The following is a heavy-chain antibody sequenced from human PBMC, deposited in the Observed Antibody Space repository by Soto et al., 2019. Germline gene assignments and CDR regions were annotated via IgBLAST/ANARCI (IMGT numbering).Heavy chain of an antibody. D-gene: IGHD1-1*01. J-gene: IGHJ4*02. CDR3: ASSPPRYRLASSGD. V-gene: IGHV4-4*02. Sequence: QVQLQQESGPRVVKPSGTLSLKCFVSGGSISSTNYWGWVRQPPGKGLEWIGEIFHLGSTTYNPAFKARATISLAKSNTPFSLRLTSLTAADTAVYFCASSPPRYRLASSGDWGRGTPVIVSS. CDR2: IFHLGST. CDR1: GGSISSTNY.